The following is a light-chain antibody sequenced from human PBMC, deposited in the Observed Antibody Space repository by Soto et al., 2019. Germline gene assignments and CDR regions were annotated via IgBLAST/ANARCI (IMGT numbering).Light chain of an antibody. CDR3: QQRSTWPLT. V-gene: IGKV3-11*01. J-gene: IGKJ4*01. CDR2: HAS. CDR1: QSVSTY. Sequence: EIVLTQSPATLCLSPGERATLSCRASQSVSTYLTWYQQKPGQAPRLLIYHASIRATGIPARFSGSGSGTDFTLTISSLEPEDFVVYYCQQRSTWPLTFGGGTKVEIK.